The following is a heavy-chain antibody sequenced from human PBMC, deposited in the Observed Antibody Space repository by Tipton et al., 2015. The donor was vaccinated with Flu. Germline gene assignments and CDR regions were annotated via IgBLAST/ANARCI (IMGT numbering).Heavy chain of an antibody. J-gene: IGHJ4*02. V-gene: IGHV3-30*02. D-gene: IGHD6-13*01. CDR3: ARDVSWAFDS. CDR2: IQSDGTSK. CDR1: GFSFTTYG. Sequence: SLRLSCAASGFSFTTYGLHWVRQAPGKGLEWVTLIQSDGTSKFYADSVKGRFSIFRDTSKNTIYLQMNSLRPEDTAIYYCARDVSWAFDSWVQGTLVTVSS.